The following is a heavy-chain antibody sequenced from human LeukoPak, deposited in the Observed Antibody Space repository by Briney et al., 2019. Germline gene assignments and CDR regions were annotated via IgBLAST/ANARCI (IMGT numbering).Heavy chain of an antibody. CDR2: ISYDGSNK. CDR1: GFTFSSYA. D-gene: IGHD3-22*01. Sequence: PGRSPRLSCAASGFTFSSYAMHWVRQAPGKGLEWVAVISYDGSNKYYADSVKGRFTISRDNSKNTLYLQMNSLRAEDTAVYYCARDDRITMIVYVFDYWGQGTLVTVSS. CDR3: ARDDRITMIVYVFDY. J-gene: IGHJ4*02. V-gene: IGHV3-30*01.